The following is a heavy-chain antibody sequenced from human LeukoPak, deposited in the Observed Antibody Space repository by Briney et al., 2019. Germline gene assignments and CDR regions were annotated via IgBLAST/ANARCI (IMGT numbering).Heavy chain of an antibody. Sequence: SVKVSCKASGGTFSSYAIIWVRPAPGQGLEWMGRIIPIFGIANYAQKFQGRVTITAEKSPSTAYMELSSLRSEDTAVYYCAREVDGGYDSNYFDYWGQGTLVTVSS. D-gene: IGHD5-12*01. V-gene: IGHV1-69*04. CDR3: AREVDGGYDSNYFDY. J-gene: IGHJ4*02. CDR2: IIPIFGIA. CDR1: GGTFSSYA.